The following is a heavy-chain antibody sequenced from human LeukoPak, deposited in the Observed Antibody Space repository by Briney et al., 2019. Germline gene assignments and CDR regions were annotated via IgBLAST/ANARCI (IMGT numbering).Heavy chain of an antibody. CDR1: GGSISSYY. J-gene: IGHJ4*02. Sequence: SETLSLTCTVSGGSISSYYWSWIRQPPGKGLEWIGYIYYSGSTNYNPSLKSRVTISVDTSKNQFSLKLSSVTAADTAVYYCARHEMATYPGADYWGQGTLVTVSS. CDR3: ARHEMATYPGADY. V-gene: IGHV4-59*08. D-gene: IGHD5-24*01. CDR2: IYYSGST.